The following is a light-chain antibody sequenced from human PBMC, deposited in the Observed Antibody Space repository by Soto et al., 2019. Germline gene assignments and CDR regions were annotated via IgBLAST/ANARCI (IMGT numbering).Light chain of an antibody. CDR3: LLSYSVSSVV. Sequence: QAVVTQEPSLTVSPGGTVTLTCGSSTGAVTSGHFPYWFQQKPGQAPRTLIYDTSNKHSWTPARFSGSLLGGKAALTLSGAQPEDEADYYCLLSYSVSSVVFGGGTKVTVL. V-gene: IGLV7-46*01. CDR1: TGAVTSGHF. J-gene: IGLJ2*01. CDR2: DTS.